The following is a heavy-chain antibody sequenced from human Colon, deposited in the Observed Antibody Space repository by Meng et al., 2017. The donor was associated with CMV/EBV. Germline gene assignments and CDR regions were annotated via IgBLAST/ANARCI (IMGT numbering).Heavy chain of an antibody. V-gene: IGHV1-2*02. Sequence: ASVKVSCKASGYVFTIHYIHWIRQVPGQGLEWMGWMSPNSGDTRYTPKFEGRVTMTRRTSISTAYLDVTDLRSADTAVYYCATLSIYDSTVADFWGREPWSPSPQ. D-gene: IGHD5/OR15-5a*01. J-gene: IGHJ4*02. CDR3: ATLSIYDSTVADF. CDR2: MSPNSGDT. CDR1: GYVFTIHY.